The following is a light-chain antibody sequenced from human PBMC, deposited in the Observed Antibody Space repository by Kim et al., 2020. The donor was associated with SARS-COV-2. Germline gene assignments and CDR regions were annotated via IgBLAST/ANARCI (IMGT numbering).Light chain of an antibody. Sequence: GQSTTLSCIGSSSDVGGYKSVSWYQQHPGEPPKLMISDVTKRPSGVSNRFSGSKSGNTASLTISGLQADDEADYYCSSYTAASTWVFGGGTKVTVL. CDR2: DVT. CDR3: SSYTAASTWV. CDR1: SSDVGGYKS. V-gene: IGLV2-14*03. J-gene: IGLJ2*01.